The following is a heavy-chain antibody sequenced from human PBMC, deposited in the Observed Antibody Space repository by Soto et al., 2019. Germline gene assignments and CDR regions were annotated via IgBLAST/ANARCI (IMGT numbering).Heavy chain of an antibody. Sequence: GGSLRLSCAASGFTFSSYAMHWVRQAPGKGLEWVAVISYDGSNKYYADSVKGRFTISRDNSKNTLYLQMNSLRAEDTAVYYCARDRSIAAAGTGEFDYWGQGTLVTVSS. J-gene: IGHJ4*02. D-gene: IGHD6-13*01. CDR1: GFTFSSYA. CDR2: ISYDGSNK. CDR3: ARDRSIAAAGTGEFDY. V-gene: IGHV3-30-3*01.